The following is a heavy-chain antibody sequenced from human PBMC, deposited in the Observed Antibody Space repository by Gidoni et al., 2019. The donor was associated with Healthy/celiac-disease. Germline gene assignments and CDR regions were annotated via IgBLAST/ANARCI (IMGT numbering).Heavy chain of an antibody. J-gene: IGHJ6*03. CDR1: GGSFSGYY. CDR2: INHSGST. V-gene: IGHV4-34*01. D-gene: IGHD3-10*01. Sequence: QVQLQQWGAGLLKPSETLSLTCAVYGGSFSGYYWSWIRQPPGKGLEWIGEINHSGSTNYNPSLKSRVTISVDTSKNQFSLKLSSVTAADTAVYYCARGEGNYYYYMDVWGKGTTVTVSS. CDR3: ARGEGNYYYYMDV.